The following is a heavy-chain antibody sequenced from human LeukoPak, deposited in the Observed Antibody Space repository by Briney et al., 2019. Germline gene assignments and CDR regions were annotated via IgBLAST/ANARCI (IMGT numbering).Heavy chain of an antibody. CDR1: GGTFSSYA. J-gene: IGHJ6*03. CDR2: IIPIFGTA. D-gene: IGHD3-3*01. V-gene: IGHV1-69*06. Sequence: GASVMVSCKASGGTFSSYAISWVRQAPGQGLEWMGGIIPIFGTANYAQKFQGRVTITADKSTSTAYMELSSLRSEDTAVYYCARVNYDFWSGYSYYMDVWGKGTTVTVSS. CDR3: ARVNYDFWSGYSYYMDV.